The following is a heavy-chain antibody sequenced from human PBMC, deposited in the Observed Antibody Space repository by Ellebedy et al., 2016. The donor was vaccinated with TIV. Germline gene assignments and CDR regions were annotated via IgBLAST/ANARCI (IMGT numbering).Heavy chain of an antibody. CDR3: ARVDWLVDS. D-gene: IGHD3-9*01. CDR1: GFTFSVYW. V-gene: IGHV3-74*03. Sequence: GESLKISCAASGFTFSVYWMHWVRQAPGKGLVWVSRINNDATSTTYADSVRGRFIISRDNAKNTLYLQMNSLRVEDTAVYYCARVDWLVDSWGQGTLVTASS. CDR2: INNDATST. J-gene: IGHJ5*01.